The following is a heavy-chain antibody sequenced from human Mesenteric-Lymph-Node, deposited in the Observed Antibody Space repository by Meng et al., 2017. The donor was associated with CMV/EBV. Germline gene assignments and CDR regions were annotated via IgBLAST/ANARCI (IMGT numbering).Heavy chain of an antibody. Sequence: ASVKVSCKASGYTFTGYYMHWVRQAPGQGLEWMGWINPNSGGTNYAQKFQGRVTMTRDTSISTAYMELSRLRSDDTAVYYCARDPHLINYYGSGRAYNYWGQGTLVTVSS. D-gene: IGHD3-10*01. CDR3: ARDPHLINYYGSGRAYNY. V-gene: IGHV1-2*02. CDR2: INPNSGGT. J-gene: IGHJ4*02. CDR1: GYTFTGYY.